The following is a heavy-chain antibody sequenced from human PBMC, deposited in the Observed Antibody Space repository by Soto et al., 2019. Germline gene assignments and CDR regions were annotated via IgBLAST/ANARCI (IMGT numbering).Heavy chain of an antibody. D-gene: IGHD3-9*01. CDR3: ARDEGGYDILTGYYKAHHFDY. V-gene: IGHV1-18*01. CDR2: ISPHNFNT. Sequence: ASVKVSCKASGYTFTHFYITWVRQAPGQGXEWMGAISPHNFNTNYAQKFRGRVTLTTEKSTNTAYMDLRSLTSDDTAVYYCARDEGGYDILTGYYKAHHFDYWGQGFPVTVS. CDR1: GYTFTHFY. J-gene: IGHJ4*02.